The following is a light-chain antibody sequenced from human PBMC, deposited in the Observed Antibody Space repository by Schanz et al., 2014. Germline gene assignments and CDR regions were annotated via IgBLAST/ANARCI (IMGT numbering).Light chain of an antibody. J-gene: IGKJ2*01. Sequence: EIVLTQSPGTLSLSPGERATLSCRASQSVRSSYLAWYQQKPGQAPRLLIYGASSRATGIPDRFSGSGSGTDFTLTISRLEPEDCAVYYCQQYGSSPPNTFGQGTKLEIK. CDR1: QSVRSSY. CDR3: QQYGSSPPNT. CDR2: GAS. V-gene: IGKV3-20*01.